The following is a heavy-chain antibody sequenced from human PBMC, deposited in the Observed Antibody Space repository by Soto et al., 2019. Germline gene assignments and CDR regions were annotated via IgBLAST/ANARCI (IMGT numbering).Heavy chain of an antibody. Sequence: GSLRLSCAASGFTFISYGMHWVRQATGKGLEWVAVISYDGSNKYYADSVKGRFTISRDNSRNTLYLQMNSLRAEDTAVYYRAKDMGRYSSSTSCGTFDYWGQGTLVTVSS. CDR3: AKDMGRYSSSTSCGTFDY. CDR2: ISYDGSNK. J-gene: IGHJ4*02. CDR1: GFTFISYG. D-gene: IGHD2-2*01. V-gene: IGHV3-30*18.